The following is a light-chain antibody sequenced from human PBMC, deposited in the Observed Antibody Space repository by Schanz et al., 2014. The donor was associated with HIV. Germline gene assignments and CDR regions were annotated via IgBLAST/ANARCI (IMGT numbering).Light chain of an antibody. CDR2: DVS. CDR3: SSYTSSILI. CDR1: SSDVGGYNY. J-gene: IGLJ2*01. V-gene: IGLV2-14*03. Sequence: QSALTQPASVSGSPGQSITISCTGTSSDVGGYNYVSWYQQHPDKVPKLMIYDVSNRPSGVSNRFSGSKSGNTASLTISGLQAEDEADYYCSSYTSSILIFGGGTKLTVL.